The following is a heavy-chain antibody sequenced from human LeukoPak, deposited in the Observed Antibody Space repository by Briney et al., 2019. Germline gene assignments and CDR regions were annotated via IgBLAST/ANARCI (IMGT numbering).Heavy chain of an antibody. D-gene: IGHD1-26*01. J-gene: IGHJ4*02. CDR3: ARDNGYSGSYWGYFDY. CDR1: GYTFTSYG. V-gene: IGHV1-18*01. Sequence: ASVKVSCKASGYTFTSYGISWVRQAPGQGLEWMGWNSAYNGNTNYAQKLQGRVTMTTDTSTSTAYMELRSLRSDDTAVYYCARDNGYSGSYWGYFDYWGQGTLVTVSS. CDR2: NSAYNGNT.